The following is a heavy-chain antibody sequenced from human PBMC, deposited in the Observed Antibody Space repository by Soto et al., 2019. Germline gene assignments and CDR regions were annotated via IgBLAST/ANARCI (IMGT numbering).Heavy chain of an antibody. CDR1: GYPVTAYY. J-gene: IGHJ3*02. Sequence: QLHLVQSGAVVKKPGASVTVSCSASGYPVTAYYMHWVRQAPGRGLEWMGGINPATGAAKYTQTVQGRVTTPRDTSTGTVFRELSGLTSGATAVFYCARGGGVGVAGSAAFDMWGQGTLVTVSS. D-gene: IGHD3-3*01. V-gene: IGHV1-2*02. CDR2: INPATGAA. CDR3: ARGGGVGVAGSAAFDM.